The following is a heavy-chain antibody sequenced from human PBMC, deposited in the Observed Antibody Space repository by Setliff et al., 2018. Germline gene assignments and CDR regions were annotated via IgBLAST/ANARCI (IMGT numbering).Heavy chain of an antibody. CDR3: AKDLGDDGHYYYYMDV. CDR2: VYRGGSTT. V-gene: IGHV3-23*03. D-gene: IGHD4-17*01. J-gene: IGHJ6*03. CDR1: GFTFNNYA. Sequence: GESLKISCAASGFTFNNYAMSWVRQAPGKRLEWVSVVYRGGSTTFYADSVKSRFTISRDDSKNTLYLQMNSLTVDDTAVYYCAKDLGDDGHYYYYMDVWGKGTTVTVSS.